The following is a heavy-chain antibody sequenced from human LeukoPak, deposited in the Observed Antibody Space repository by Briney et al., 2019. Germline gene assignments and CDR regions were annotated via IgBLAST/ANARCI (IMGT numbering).Heavy chain of an antibody. CDR1: GFTFSSYA. CDR2: ISGSGGST. J-gene: IGHJ4*02. Sequence: GGSLRLSCAASGFTFSSYAMSWVRQAPGEGLEWVSAISGSGGSTYYADSVKGRFTISRDNSKNTLYLQMNSLRAEDTAVYYCAKVQAARGSYPFDYWGQGTLVTVSS. D-gene: IGHD1-26*01. V-gene: IGHV3-23*01. CDR3: AKVQAARGSYPFDY.